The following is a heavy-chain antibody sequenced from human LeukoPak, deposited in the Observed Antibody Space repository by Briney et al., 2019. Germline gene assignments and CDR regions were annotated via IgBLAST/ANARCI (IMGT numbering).Heavy chain of an antibody. CDR1: GYTFTGYY. V-gene: IGHV1-2*02. CDR3: ASYPRYSSSPPFDY. Sequence: ASVKVSCKASGYTFTGYYMHWVRQAPGQGFEWMGWINPNTGGTNYAQNFQGRVTMTRDTSISTAYMELSGLGSDDTAVYYCASYPRYSSSPPFDYWGQGTLVTVSS. D-gene: IGHD6-6*01. J-gene: IGHJ4*02. CDR2: INPNTGGT.